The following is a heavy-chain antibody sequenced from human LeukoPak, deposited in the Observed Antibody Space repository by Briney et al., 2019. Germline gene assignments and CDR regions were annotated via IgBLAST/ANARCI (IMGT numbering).Heavy chain of an antibody. J-gene: IGHJ4*02. D-gene: IGHD5-24*01. CDR3: ARDTDVYNSLAAGY. CDR1: GFTFSSYA. Sequence: GGSLRLSCAASGFTFSSYAMHWVRQAPGKGLEWVAVISYDGSNKYYADSVKGRFTISRDNSKNTLYLQMNNLRAEDTAVYYCARDTDVYNSLAAGYWGQGTLVTVSS. V-gene: IGHV3-30*14. CDR2: ISYDGSNK.